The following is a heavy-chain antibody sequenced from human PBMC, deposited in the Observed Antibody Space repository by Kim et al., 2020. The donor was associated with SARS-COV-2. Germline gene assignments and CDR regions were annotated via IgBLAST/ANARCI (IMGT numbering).Heavy chain of an antibody. Sequence: SETLSLTCAVYGGSFSGYYWSWIRQPPGKGLEWIGEINHSGSTNYNPSLKSRVTISVDTSKNQFSLKLSSVTAADTAVYYCARLRMVRGSFDYWGQGTLVTVSS. CDR2: INHSGST. CDR3: ARLRMVRGSFDY. J-gene: IGHJ4*02. CDR1: GGSFSGYY. D-gene: IGHD3-10*01. V-gene: IGHV4-34*01.